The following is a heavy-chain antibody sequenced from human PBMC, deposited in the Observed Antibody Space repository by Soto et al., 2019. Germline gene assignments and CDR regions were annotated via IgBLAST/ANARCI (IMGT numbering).Heavy chain of an antibody. CDR2: ISNSGST. V-gene: IGHV4-31*03. Sequence: QVQLQESGPGLVKPSQTLSLTCTVSGGSISSAAYYWIWIRQHPGNGLAWIGYISNSGSTYYNPSLKSRVIISVDTSKNQFSLSLTSVTAADTAVYYCAREYTYGSNFFDCWGQGALGTVS. CDR3: AREYTYGSNFFDC. D-gene: IGHD5-18*01. J-gene: IGHJ4*02. CDR1: GGSISSAAYY.